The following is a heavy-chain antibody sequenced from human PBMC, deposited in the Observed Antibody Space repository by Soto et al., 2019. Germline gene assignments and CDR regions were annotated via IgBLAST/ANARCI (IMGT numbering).Heavy chain of an antibody. CDR2: VYPNDSDV. CDR3: GAGSFDH. CDR1: GYNFVEYW. V-gene: IGHV5-51*01. D-gene: IGHD6-25*01. Sequence: GESLKISCKGSGYNFVEYWIGWVRQMPGKGLGWMGSVYPNDSDVKYSPSFQGQVTVSADKSINTAYLHWSSLKPSDSATYYCGAGSFDHWGQGTPVTVSS. J-gene: IGHJ4*02.